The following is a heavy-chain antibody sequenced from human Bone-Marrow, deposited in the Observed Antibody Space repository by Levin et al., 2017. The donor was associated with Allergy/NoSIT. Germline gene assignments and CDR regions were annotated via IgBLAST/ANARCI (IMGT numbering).Heavy chain of an antibody. CDR2: IYTNGSP. Sequence: SQTLSLTCTVSGGSITSHYWSWVRQPAGKGLEWVGRIYTNGSPNYNPSLKSRVTMSVDTSKNQFSLKLNSVTAADTAVYYCARVTGTPSRFDPWGQGTLVIVSS. J-gene: IGHJ5*02. D-gene: IGHD4-11*01. V-gene: IGHV4-4*07. CDR3: ARVTGTPSRFDP. CDR1: GGSITSHY.